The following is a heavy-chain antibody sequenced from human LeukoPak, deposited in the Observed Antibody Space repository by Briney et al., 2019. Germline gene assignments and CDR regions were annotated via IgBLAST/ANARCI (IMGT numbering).Heavy chain of an antibody. V-gene: IGHV4-30-2*01. J-gene: IGHJ4*02. CDR1: GGSISSGGYY. CDR3: ARDLGYCSSTSCRYFDY. Sequence: SGTLSLTCTVSGGSISSGGYYWSWIRQPPGKGLEWIGYISHSGSNYYNPSLKSRITISVDRSKNQYSLKLSSVTAADTAVYYCARDLGYCSSTSCRYFDYWGQGILVTVSS. D-gene: IGHD2-2*01. CDR2: ISHSGSN.